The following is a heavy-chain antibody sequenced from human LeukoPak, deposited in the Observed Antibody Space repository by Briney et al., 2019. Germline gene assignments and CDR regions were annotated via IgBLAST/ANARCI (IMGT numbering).Heavy chain of an antibody. J-gene: IGHJ4*02. D-gene: IGHD6-19*01. CDR1: GFTVSSNY. V-gene: IGHV3-53*01. CDR2: IYSGGST. CDR3: ASQSEYSSGWLDY. Sequence: PGGSLRLSCAASGFTVSSNYMSWVRQAPGKGLEWVSVIYSGGSTYYADSVKGRFTISRDNTKNTLYLQMNSLRAEDTAVYYCASQSEYSSGWLDYWGQGTLVTVSS.